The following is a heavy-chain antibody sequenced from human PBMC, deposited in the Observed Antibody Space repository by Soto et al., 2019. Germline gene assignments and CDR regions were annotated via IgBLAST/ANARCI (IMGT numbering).Heavy chain of an antibody. CDR3: SRNQEVSSMVFYGMDV. Sequence: GGSLRLSCAASGFTLSGSDIHWVRQASGKGLEWVGRIRTKSNNFATSYAESVRGRFTISRDDSDNTASLQMSSLKTEDTAIYYCSRNQEVSSMVFYGMDVWCQGTTVTVSS. CDR2: IRTKSNNFAT. D-gene: IGHD3-10*01. CDR1: GFTLSGSD. V-gene: IGHV3-73*01. J-gene: IGHJ6*02.